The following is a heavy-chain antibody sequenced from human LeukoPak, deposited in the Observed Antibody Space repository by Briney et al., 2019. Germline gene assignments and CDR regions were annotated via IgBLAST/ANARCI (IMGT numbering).Heavy chain of an antibody. J-gene: IGHJ6*02. CDR2: ISAYNGNT. Sequence: ASVKVSCKASGYTFTSYGISWVRQAPGQGLEWMVWISAYNGNTNYAQKLQGRVTMTTDTSTSTAYMELRSLRSDDTAVYYCARETSYGSGSFRRDYYYYYGMDVWGQGTTVTVSS. CDR1: GYTFTSYG. V-gene: IGHV1-18*01. D-gene: IGHD3-10*01. CDR3: ARETSYGSGSFRRDYYYYYGMDV.